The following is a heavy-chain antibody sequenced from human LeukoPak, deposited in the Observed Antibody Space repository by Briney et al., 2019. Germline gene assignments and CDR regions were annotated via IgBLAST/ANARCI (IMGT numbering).Heavy chain of an antibody. CDR1: GGSISSDDYY. CDR3: VRRGTRLDISVTPAFDY. J-gene: IGHJ4*02. Sequence: PSETLSLTCSVSGGSISSDDYYWSWVRQPPGKGLEWIGTIYYDGTTYYNPSLKSRVTISADTPKSQFSLNLSSVTAEDSAVYYCVRRGTRLDISVTPAFDYWGQGTLVTVSS. CDR2: IYYDGTT. D-gene: IGHD3-9*01. V-gene: IGHV4-39*01.